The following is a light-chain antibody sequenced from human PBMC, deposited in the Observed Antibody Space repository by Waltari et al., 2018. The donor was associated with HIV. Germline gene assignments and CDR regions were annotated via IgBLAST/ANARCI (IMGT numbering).Light chain of an antibody. CDR3: QQSYSTPRT. V-gene: IGKV1-39*01. CDR1: QSISSY. J-gene: IGKJ1*01. CDR2: AAS. Sequence: DIQMTQSPSSLSASVADRVTIPCRASQSISSYLNWYQQKPGKAPKLLIYAASSLQSGVPSRFSGSGSGTDFTLTISSLQPEDFATYYCQQSYSTPRTFGQGTKVEIK.